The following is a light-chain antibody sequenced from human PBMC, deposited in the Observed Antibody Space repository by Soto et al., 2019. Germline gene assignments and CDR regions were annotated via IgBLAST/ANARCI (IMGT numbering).Light chain of an antibody. V-gene: IGLV2-14*01. Sequence: QSALTQPPSVSGSPGQTITISCTGTSSDVGAYNYVSWYQQHPGKAPKLMIYEDSNRPSGVPNRCSASKSGNTASLTISGLPAEDEADYYYSSYTSSSAWVFGGGTKLTVL. CDR3: SSYTSSSAWV. CDR1: SSDVGAYNY. J-gene: IGLJ3*02. CDR2: EDS.